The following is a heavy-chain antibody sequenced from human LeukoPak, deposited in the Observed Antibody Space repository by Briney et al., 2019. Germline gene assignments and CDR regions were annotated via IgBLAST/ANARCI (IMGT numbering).Heavy chain of an antibody. CDR3: ANHNAVVITTFTS. V-gene: IGHV5-51*01. CDR2: LYPGDSDT. CDR1: GYSFTSYW. D-gene: IGHD3-22*01. Sequence: GESLKISCKGSGYSFTSYWIGWVRQMRGKALEWMGLLYPGDSDTRYSPSFQGQVPLSAHKSPRTAYLQASRPQASASATLCDANHNAVVITTFTSWGKGPRFTVSS. J-gene: IGHJ5*02.